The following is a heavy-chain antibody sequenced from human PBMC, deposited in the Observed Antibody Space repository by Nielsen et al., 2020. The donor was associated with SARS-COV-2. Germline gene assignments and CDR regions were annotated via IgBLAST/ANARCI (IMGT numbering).Heavy chain of an antibody. CDR3: ARASKANKDFDWLLQAWDVDQGIDY. D-gene: IGHD3-9*01. CDR2: ISSSSSYI. CDR1: GFTFSSYS. Sequence: GESLKISCAASGFTFSSYSMNWVRQAPGKGLEWVSSISSSSSYIYYADSVKGRFTISRDNAKNSLYLQMNSLRAEDTAVYYCARASKANKDFDWLLQAWDVDQGIDYWGQGTLVTVSS. V-gene: IGHV3-21*01. J-gene: IGHJ4*02.